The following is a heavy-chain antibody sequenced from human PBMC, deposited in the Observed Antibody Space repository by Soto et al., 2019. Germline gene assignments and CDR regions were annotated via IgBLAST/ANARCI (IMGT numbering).Heavy chain of an antibody. J-gene: IGHJ4*02. V-gene: IGHV2-5*02. CDR1: GFSLRTSGAG. CDR3: AERRFGFVCSYVS. D-gene: IGHD2-2*01. Sequence: QITLKESGPTLVRPTQTLTLTCTSSGFSLRTSGAGVGWFRQPPRKAPEWLGTIYWDDDKRYRPSLERRLTFTPDTSKPPVVFTMTNMGPVLTASYFCAERRFGFVCSYVSWGQGTTVTVSS. CDR2: IYWDDDK.